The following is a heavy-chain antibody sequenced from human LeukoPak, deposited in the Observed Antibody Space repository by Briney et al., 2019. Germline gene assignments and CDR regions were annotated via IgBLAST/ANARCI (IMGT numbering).Heavy chain of an antibody. J-gene: IGHJ4*02. CDR1: GFTFSSYA. D-gene: IGHD5-18*01. V-gene: IGHV3-30*04. CDR3: ARGLWSPRRGSFDY. CDR2: ISYDGSNK. Sequence: GGSLRLSCAASGFTFSSYAMHWVRQAPGKGLEGVAVISYDGSNKYYADTVKGGFTISRDNSKNTLYLQMNSLRAEDTAVYYCARGLWSPRRGSFDYWGQGTLVTVSS.